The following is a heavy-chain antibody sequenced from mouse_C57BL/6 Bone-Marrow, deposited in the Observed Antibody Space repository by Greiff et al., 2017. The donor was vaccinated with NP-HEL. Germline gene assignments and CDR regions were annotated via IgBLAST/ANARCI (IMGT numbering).Heavy chain of an antibody. CDR2: IYPGSGST. J-gene: IGHJ2*01. Sequence: QVQLQQPGAELVKPGASVKMSCKASGYTFTSYWITWVKQRPGQGLEWIGDIYPGSGSTNYNEQFQSKATLTVDTSSSTAYMQLSSLTSEDSAVYYCASPFITTVVASGGYWGQGTTLTVSS. D-gene: IGHD1-1*01. CDR3: ASPFITTVVASGGY. V-gene: IGHV1-55*01. CDR1: GYTFTSYW.